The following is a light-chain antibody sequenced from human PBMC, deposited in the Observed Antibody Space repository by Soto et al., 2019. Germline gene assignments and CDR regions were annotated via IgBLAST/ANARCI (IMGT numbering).Light chain of an antibody. J-gene: IGKJ1*01. CDR2: DAS. CDR3: QQRSNWPAWT. V-gene: IGKV3-11*01. CDR1: QSVSSY. Sequence: EIVLTQSPATLSLSPGERATLSCRASQSVSSYLAWYQQKPGQAPRLLIYDASNKATGIPARFSGSGSGTDFTLTISSIEPEDFAVYYCQQRSNWPAWTFGQGTKVEIK.